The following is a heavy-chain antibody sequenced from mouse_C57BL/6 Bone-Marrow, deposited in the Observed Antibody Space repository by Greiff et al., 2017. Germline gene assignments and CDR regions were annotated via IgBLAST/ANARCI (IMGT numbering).Heavy chain of an antibody. CDR3: TTHGSSYGGAMDY. CDR1: GFNIKDDY. Sequence: LVASGAELVRPGASVKLSCTASGFNIKDDYMHWVKQRPEQGLEWIGWIDPENGDTEYASKFQGKATITADTSSNTAYLQLSSLTSEDTAVYYCTTHGSSYGGAMDYWGQGPSVTVSS. CDR2: IDPENGDT. D-gene: IGHD1-1*01. J-gene: IGHJ4*01. V-gene: IGHV14-4*01.